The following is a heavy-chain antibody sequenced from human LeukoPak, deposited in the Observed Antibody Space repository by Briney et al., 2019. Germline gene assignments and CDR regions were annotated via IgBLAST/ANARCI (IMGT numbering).Heavy chain of an antibody. CDR3: ARATAVRADFFFDY. D-gene: IGHD2-21*02. CDR2: IYYSGST. Sequence: SETLSLTCTVSGDSINNFSYYWGWIRQPPGKGLEWIATIYYSGSTYYNPSLKSRVTISVDTSRNQFSLKLSSVTAADTAGYYCARATAVRADFFFDYWGQGTLVTVSS. CDR1: GDSINNFSYY. J-gene: IGHJ4*02. V-gene: IGHV4-39*01.